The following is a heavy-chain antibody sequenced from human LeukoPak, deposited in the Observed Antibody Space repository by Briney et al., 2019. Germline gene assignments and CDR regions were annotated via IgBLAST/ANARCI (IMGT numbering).Heavy chain of an antibody. J-gene: IGHJ4*02. CDR2: FDPEDGET. D-gene: IGHD1-26*01. CDR1: AYTLTELS. CDR3: ATVTGRMGATDFDY. V-gene: IGHV1-24*01. Sequence: ASVKVSFKVSAYTLTELSMHWVRQAPGKGLEWMGGFDPEDGETIYAQTFQGRVTMTEDTSTDTAYMELSSLRSEDTAVYYCATVTGRMGATDFDYWGQGTLVTVSS.